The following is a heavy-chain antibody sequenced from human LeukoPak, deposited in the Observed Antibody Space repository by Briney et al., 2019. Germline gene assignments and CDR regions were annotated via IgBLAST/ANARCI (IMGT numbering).Heavy chain of an antibody. D-gene: IGHD2-15*01. CDR1: GYTFTGYY. J-gene: IGHJ4*02. CDR2: INPNSGGT. V-gene: IGHV1-2*04. Sequence: ASVKVSCKASGYTFTGYYMHWVRQAPGQGLEWMGWINPNSGGTNYAQKFQGWVTITRDTSISTAYMELSRLRSDDTAVYYCARGYCSGGSCYPFDYWGQGTLVTVSS. CDR3: ARGYCSGGSCYPFDY.